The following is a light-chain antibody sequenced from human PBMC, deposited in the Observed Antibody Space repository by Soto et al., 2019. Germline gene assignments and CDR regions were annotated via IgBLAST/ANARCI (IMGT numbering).Light chain of an antibody. V-gene: IGLV1-40*01. J-gene: IGLJ1*01. Sequence: QSVLTQPPSVSGAPGQRVTISCTGSSSNLGADYDVHWYQLLPGTAPKLLIYGNSNRPSGVPDRFSGSKSATSASLAITGLQAEDEADYYCQSYDSSLSAYVFGAGTKVTVL. CDR2: GNS. CDR1: SSNLGADYD. CDR3: QSYDSSLSAYV.